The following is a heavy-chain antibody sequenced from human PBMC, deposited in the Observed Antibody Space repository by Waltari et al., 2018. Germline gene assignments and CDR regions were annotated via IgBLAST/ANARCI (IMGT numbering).Heavy chain of an antibody. Sequence: QVTLKESGPVLVKPTETLTLTCTVSGFSLSNARMGVSWIRQPPGKALEWLAHIFSNDEKSYSTSLKSRLTISQDTSKSQVVLTMTNMDPVDTATYYCARIPDPLAYCGGDCYYFDYWGQGTLVTVSS. D-gene: IGHD2-21*01. CDR3: ARIPDPLAYCGGDCYYFDY. CDR1: GFSLSNARMG. J-gene: IGHJ4*02. V-gene: IGHV2-26*01. CDR2: IFSNDEK.